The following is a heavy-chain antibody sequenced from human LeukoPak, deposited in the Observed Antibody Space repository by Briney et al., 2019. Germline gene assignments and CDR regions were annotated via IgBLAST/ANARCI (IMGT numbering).Heavy chain of an antibody. D-gene: IGHD3-10*01. Sequence: GGSLRLSCAASGFTFSSYGMHWVRQAPGKGLEWVAVIWYDGSNKYYADSVKGRFTISRDNSKNTLYLQMNSLRAEDTAVYYCARAEGENWFDPWGQGTQVTVSS. J-gene: IGHJ5*02. CDR1: GFTFSSYG. CDR2: IWYDGSNK. CDR3: ARAEGENWFDP. V-gene: IGHV3-33*01.